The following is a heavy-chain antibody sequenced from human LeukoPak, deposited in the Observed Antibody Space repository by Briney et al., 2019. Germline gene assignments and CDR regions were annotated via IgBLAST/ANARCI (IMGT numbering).Heavy chain of an antibody. CDR2: IYYSGST. J-gene: IGHJ6*03. Sequence: KPSETLSLTCTVSGGSISSYYWSWIRQPPGKGLEWIGYIYYSGSTNYNPSLKSRVTISVDTSKNQFSLKLSSVTAADTAVYYCARGNTYYYGSGSYYYYYYYMDVWGKGTTVTVSS. CDR1: GGSISSYY. V-gene: IGHV4-59*01. D-gene: IGHD3-10*01. CDR3: ARGNTYYYGSGSYYYYYYYMDV.